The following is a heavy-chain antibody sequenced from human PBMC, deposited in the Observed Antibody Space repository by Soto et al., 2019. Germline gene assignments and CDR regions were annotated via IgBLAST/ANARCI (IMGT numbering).Heavy chain of an antibody. Sequence: QVQLVESGGGVVQPGRSLRLSCAASGFTFSSYGMHWVRQAPGKGLEWVAVIWYDGSNKYYADSVKGRFTISRDNSKNTLYLQMNSLRAEDTAVYHCARRGVRGVIDYYYYMDVWGKGTTVTVSS. J-gene: IGHJ6*03. D-gene: IGHD3-10*01. CDR3: ARRGVRGVIDYYYYMDV. V-gene: IGHV3-33*01. CDR1: GFTFSSYG. CDR2: IWYDGSNK.